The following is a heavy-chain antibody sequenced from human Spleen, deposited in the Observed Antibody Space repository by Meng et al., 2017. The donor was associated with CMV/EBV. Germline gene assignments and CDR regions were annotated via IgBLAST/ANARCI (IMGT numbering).Heavy chain of an antibody. Sequence: GGSLRLSCAASGFTFVSYWMHWARQAPGKGLEWVSHINSDGGVTTYADSVKGRFTISRDNSKNMLYLQMNSLRAEDTAVYYCANVRFLAGAGVYYGLDVWGQGTTVTVSS. J-gene: IGHJ6*02. V-gene: IGHV3-74*03. CDR3: ANVRFLAGAGVYYGLDV. D-gene: IGHD3-3*01. CDR2: INSDGGVT. CDR1: GFTFVSYW.